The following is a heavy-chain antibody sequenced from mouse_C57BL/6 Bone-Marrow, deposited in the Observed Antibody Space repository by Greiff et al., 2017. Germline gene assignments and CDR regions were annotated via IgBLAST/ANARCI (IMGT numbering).Heavy chain of an antibody. CDR1: GFTFSDYG. J-gene: IGHJ3*01. CDR3: ARTNYGGFAY. D-gene: IGHD1-1*01. CDR2: ISNLAYSI. V-gene: IGHV5-15*01. Sequence: EVKLVESGGGLVQPGGSLKLSCAASGFTFSDYGMAWVRQAPRKGPEWVAFISNLAYSIYYADTVTGRFTISRENAKNTLYREMSSLRSEDTAMYYCARTNYGGFAYWGQGTLVTVSA.